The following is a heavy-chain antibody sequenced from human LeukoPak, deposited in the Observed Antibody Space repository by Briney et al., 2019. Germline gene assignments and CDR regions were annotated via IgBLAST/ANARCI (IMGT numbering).Heavy chain of an antibody. V-gene: IGHV3-30-3*01. D-gene: IGHD4-11*01. J-gene: IGHJ5*02. Sequence: GESLRLSCAASGFTFSTYAMHWVRQAPGKGLEWVAGLSYDGGNTYYADSVKGRFTISRDNSKNALYLQMNCLRPEDTAVYYCARRGHDYGNDDWFDPWGQGTLATVSS. CDR1: GFTFSTYA. CDR2: LSYDGGNT. CDR3: ARRGHDYGNDDWFDP.